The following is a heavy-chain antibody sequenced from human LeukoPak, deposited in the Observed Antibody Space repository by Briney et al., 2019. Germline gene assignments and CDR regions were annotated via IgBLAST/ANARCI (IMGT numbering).Heavy chain of an antibody. CDR3: ARVTYSSSSSPLDY. D-gene: IGHD6-6*01. V-gene: IGHV4-31*03. J-gene: IGHJ4*02. CDR1: GGSISSGGYY. Sequence: PSQTLSLTCTVSGGSISSGGYYWSWIRQHPGKGLEWIGYIYYSGSTYYNPSLKSRVIISVDTSKNQFSLKLSSVTAADTAVYYCARVTYSSSSSPLDYWGQGTLVTVSS. CDR2: IYYSGST.